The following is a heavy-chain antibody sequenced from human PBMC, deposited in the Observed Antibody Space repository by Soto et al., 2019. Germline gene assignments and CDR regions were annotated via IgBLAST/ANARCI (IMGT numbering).Heavy chain of an antibody. J-gene: IGHJ3*02. D-gene: IGHD6-13*01. CDR1: GWSLIGYQ. CDR3: ARGPSDSSIWDDAFHI. CDR2: INHSRRA. Sequence: SSETLSLTCAIYGWSLIGYQWSWIRQPPGTGLEWIAEINHSRRANYNTSKKRRKTISVDTANTQFSLKLSSVTAADTAVYYCARGPSDSSIWDDAFHIWGQGTMVS. V-gene: IGHV4-34*01.